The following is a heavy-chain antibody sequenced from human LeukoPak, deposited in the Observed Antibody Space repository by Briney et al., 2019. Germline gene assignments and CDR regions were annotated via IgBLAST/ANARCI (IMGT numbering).Heavy chain of an antibody. CDR2: ISWNGGTL. CDR1: GFTFDDHA. D-gene: IGHD1-7*01. Sequence: GRSLRLSCAASGFTFDDHAMHWVRQAPGKGLEWVSGISWNGGTLDYADSVRGQFTISRDNAKNSLYLQMSSLRAEDTALYYCAKDLMRTNYYGMDVWGQGTTVTVSS. V-gene: IGHV3-9*01. J-gene: IGHJ6*02. CDR3: AKDLMRTNYYGMDV.